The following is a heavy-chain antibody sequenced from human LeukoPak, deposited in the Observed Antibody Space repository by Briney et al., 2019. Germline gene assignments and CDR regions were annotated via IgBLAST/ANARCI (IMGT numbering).Heavy chain of an antibody. CDR3: AKVAGNYDFLTGYSKDWYFDL. V-gene: IGHV3-23*01. CDR2: ISASGDYT. J-gene: IGHJ2*01. CDR1: RFTFSSYA. D-gene: IGHD3-9*01. Sequence: GGSLRLSCAASRFTFSSYAMTWVRQAPGMGLEWVSVISASGDYTYYADSVKGRFTMSRDNSKNTLYLQVKSLRAEETAIYYCAKVAGNYDFLTGYSKDWYFDLWGRGTLVTVSS.